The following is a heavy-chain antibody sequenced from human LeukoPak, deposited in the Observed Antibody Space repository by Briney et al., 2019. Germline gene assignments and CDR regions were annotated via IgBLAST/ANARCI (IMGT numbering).Heavy chain of an antibody. CDR3: ASSGWYSYFDY. CDR1: GGSFSGYY. J-gene: IGHJ4*02. V-gene: IGHV4-34*01. CDR2: INHSGST. Sequence: PSETLSLTCAVYGGSFSGYYWSWIRQPPGKGLEWIGEINHSGSTNYNPSLKSRVTISVDTSKNQFSLRLSPVTAADTAVYYCASSGWYSYFDYWGQGTLVTVSS. D-gene: IGHD6-19*01.